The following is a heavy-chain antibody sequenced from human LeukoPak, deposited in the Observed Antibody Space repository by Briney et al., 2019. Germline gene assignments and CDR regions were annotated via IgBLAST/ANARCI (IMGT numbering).Heavy chain of an antibody. V-gene: IGHV4-39*01. CDR3: ARLGDGYNVDY. CDR1: GGSISSSSYY. Sequence: PSETLSLTCTVSGGSISSSSYYWGWTRQPPGKGLEWIGSIYYSGSTYYNPSLKSRVTISVDTSKNQFSLKLSSVTAADTAVYYCARLGDGYNVDYWGQGTLVTVSS. D-gene: IGHD5-24*01. CDR2: IYYSGST. J-gene: IGHJ4*02.